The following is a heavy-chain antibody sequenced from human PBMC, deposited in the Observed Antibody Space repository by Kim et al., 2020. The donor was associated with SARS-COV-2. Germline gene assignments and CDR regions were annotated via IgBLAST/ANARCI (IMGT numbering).Heavy chain of an antibody. Sequence: SETLSLTCTVSGGSISSGGYYWSWIRQHPGKGLEWIGYIYYSGSTYYNPSLKSRVTISVDTSKNQFSLKLSSVTAADTAVYYCARASSYSGYDSSREFDYWGQGTLVTVSS. J-gene: IGHJ4*02. V-gene: IGHV4-31*03. D-gene: IGHD5-12*01. CDR2: IYYSGST. CDR3: ARASSYSGYDSSREFDY. CDR1: GGSISSGGYY.